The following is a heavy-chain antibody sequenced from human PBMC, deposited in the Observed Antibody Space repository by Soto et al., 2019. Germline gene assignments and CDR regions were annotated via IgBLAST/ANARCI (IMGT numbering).Heavy chain of an antibody. V-gene: IGHV3-7*01. CDR3: ARGLRVTTSGAY. Sequence: GGSLRLSCAASGFTFRSYWMSWVRQAPGKGLEWVAHIKHDGSETYYVDSVRGRLTISRDNAKNSLYLQMNSLRAEDTAVYYCARGLRVTTSGAYWGQGALVTVSS. D-gene: IGHD4-17*01. CDR2: IKHDGSET. J-gene: IGHJ4*02. CDR1: GFTFRSYW.